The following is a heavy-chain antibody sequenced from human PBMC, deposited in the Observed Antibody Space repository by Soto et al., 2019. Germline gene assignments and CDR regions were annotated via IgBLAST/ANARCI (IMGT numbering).Heavy chain of an antibody. CDR3: ARDGYLVCSAGSCTPSFYYYGMDV. V-gene: IGHV4-31*03. J-gene: IGHJ6*02. D-gene: IGHD2-15*01. CDR2: IYYSGST. Sequence: SETLSLTCTVSGGSISSGGYYWSWIRQHPGKGLEWIGYIYYSGSTYYNPSLKSRVTISVDTSKNQFSLKLSSVTAADTAVYYCARDGYLVCSAGSCTPSFYYYGMDVWGQGTTVTVSS. CDR1: GGSISSGGYY.